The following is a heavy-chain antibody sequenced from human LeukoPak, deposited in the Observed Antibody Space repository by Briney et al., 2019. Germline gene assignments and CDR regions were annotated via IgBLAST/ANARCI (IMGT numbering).Heavy chain of an antibody. CDR1: GFTFSSYS. Sequence: GGSLRLSCAASGFTFSSYSMNWVRQAPGKGLEWVANIKQDGSEKYYVDSVKGRFTISRDNAKNSLYLQMNSLRAEDTAVYYCARHGSDYYYYMDVWGKGTTVTVSS. J-gene: IGHJ6*03. CDR2: IKQDGSEK. V-gene: IGHV3-7*01. CDR3: ARHGSDYYYYMDV.